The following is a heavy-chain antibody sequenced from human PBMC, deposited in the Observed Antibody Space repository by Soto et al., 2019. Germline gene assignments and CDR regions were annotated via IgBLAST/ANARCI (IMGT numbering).Heavy chain of an antibody. Sequence: AXVKVSCKASGYAFTSYGISWVRQAPGQGLEWMGWISAYNGNTNYAQKLQGRVTMTTDTSTSTAYMELRSLRSDDTAVYYCARGEFRGYYSIYWGQGTLVTVSS. CDR2: ISAYNGNT. D-gene: IGHD3-10*01. V-gene: IGHV1-18*01. CDR1: GYAFTSYG. J-gene: IGHJ4*02. CDR3: ARGEFRGYYSIY.